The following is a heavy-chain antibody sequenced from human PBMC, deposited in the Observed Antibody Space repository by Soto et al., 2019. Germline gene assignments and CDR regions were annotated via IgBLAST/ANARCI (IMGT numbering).Heavy chain of an antibody. CDR3: ARFEQYYYDSSGYYIPPSLDY. V-gene: IGHV1-18*01. D-gene: IGHD3-22*01. CDR2: ISAYNGNT. CDR1: GYTFTSYG. J-gene: IGHJ4*02. Sequence: ASVKVSCKASGYTFTSYGISWVRQAPGQGLEWMGWISAYNGNTNYAQKLQGRVTMTTDTSTSTAYVELRSLRSDDTAVYYCARFEQYYYDSSGYYIPPSLDYWGQGTLVTVSS.